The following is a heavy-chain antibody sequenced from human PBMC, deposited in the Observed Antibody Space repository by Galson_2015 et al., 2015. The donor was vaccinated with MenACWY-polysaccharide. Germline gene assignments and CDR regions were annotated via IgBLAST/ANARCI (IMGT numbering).Heavy chain of an antibody. CDR1: GDSVSSYSAA. D-gene: IGHD2-21*01. CDR3: ARGALGLVQGRVVDY. CDR2: TYYRSNWYT. Sequence: CAISGDSVSSYSAAWNWIRQSPSRGLEWLGRTYYRSNWYTNYAVFVKSRITISPDTSNNQFTLHLDSVTPEDTAAYYCARGALGLVQGRVVDYWGQGTLVTVSS. J-gene: IGHJ4*02. V-gene: IGHV6-1*01.